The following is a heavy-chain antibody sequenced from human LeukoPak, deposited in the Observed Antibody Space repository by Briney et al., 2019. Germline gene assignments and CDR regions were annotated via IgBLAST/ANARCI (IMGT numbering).Heavy chain of an antibody. CDR3: ARQTSVDRTSSFDY. Sequence: SETLSLTCAVYGGSFSGYYWSWIRQPPGKGLEWIGEINHSGSTNYNPSLKSRVTISVDTSKNQFSLKLSSVTAADTAVYYCARQTSVDRTSSFDYWGQGTLVTVSS. J-gene: IGHJ4*02. V-gene: IGHV4-34*01. CDR1: GGSFSGYY. D-gene: IGHD6-19*01. CDR2: INHSGST.